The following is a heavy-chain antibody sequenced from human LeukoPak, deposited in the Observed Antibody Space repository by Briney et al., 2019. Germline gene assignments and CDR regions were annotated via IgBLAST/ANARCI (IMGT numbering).Heavy chain of an antibody. J-gene: IGHJ4*02. V-gene: IGHV1-24*01. CDR2: FDPEDGET. D-gene: IGHD1-1*01. Sequence: ASVKVSCKVSGYTLTELSMHWVRQAPGKGLEWMGGFDPEDGETIYAQKFQGRVTMTEDTSTDTAYMELSSLRSEDTAVYYCAKDRAVPSFFDYWGQGTLVTVSS. CDR3: AKDRAVPSFFDY. CDR1: GYTLTELS.